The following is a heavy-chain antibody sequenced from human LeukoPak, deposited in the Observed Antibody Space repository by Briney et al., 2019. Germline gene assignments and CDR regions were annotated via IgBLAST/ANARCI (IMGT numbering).Heavy chain of an antibody. CDR2: ISGYNGNT. CDR3: ARDAREVLLWFGEFFP. V-gene: IGHV1-18*01. D-gene: IGHD3-10*01. Sequence: ASVKVSCEASGYTFINYGINWVRQAPGQGLEWMGWISGYNGNTKYAQKLQGRVTMTIDTSTSTAYMELRSLRSDDTAVYYCARDAREVLLWFGEFFPWGQGTLVTVSS. J-gene: IGHJ5*02. CDR1: GYTFINYG.